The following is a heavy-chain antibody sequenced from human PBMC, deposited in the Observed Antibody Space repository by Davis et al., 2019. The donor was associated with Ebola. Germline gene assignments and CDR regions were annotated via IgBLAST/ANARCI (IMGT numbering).Heavy chain of an antibody. J-gene: IGHJ6*02. D-gene: IGHD2-2*01. CDR3: ARFGRYCSSTSCYSYGMDV. V-gene: IGHV4-39*07. CDR1: GGSISSSSYY. Sequence: ESLKISCTVSGGSISSSSYYWGWIRQPPGKGLEWIGEINHSGSTNYNPSLKSRVTISVDTSKNQFSLKLSSVTAADTAVYYCARFGRYCSSTSCYSYGMDVWGQGTTVTVSS. CDR2: INHSGST.